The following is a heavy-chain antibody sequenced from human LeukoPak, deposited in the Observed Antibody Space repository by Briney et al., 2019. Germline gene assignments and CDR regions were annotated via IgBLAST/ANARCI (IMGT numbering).Heavy chain of an antibody. CDR2: IYTSGST. D-gene: IGHD2-2*02. CDR3: ARERGVRRYQLLYDL. V-gene: IGHV4-61*02. Sequence: RPSETLSLTCTVSGGSISSGSYSWSWIRQPAGKGLEWIGRIYTSGSTNYNPSLKSRVTISVDTSKNQFSLKLSSVTAADTAVYYCARERGVRRYQLLYDLWGRGTLVTVSS. J-gene: IGHJ2*01. CDR1: GGSISSGSYS.